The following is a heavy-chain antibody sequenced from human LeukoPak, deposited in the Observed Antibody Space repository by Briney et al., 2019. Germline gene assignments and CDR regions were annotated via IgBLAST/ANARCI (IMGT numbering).Heavy chain of an antibody. D-gene: IGHD3-9*01. CDR3: ARQGAYYDILTGFGRPFDP. Sequence: SVKVSCKASGGTFSSYAISWVRQAPGQGLEWMGGIIPIFGTANYAQKFQGRVTITADESTSTAYMELSGLRSEDTAVYYCARQGAYYDILTGFGRPFDPWGQGTLVTVSS. V-gene: IGHV1-69*13. CDR1: GGTFSSYA. J-gene: IGHJ5*02. CDR2: IIPIFGTA.